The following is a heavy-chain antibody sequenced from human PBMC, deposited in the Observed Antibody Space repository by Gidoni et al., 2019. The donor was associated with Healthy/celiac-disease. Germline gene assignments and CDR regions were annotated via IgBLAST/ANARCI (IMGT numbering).Heavy chain of an antibody. CDR1: GGSISSGSYY. J-gene: IGHJ6*02. CDR3: ASGPTYYYYGMDV. Sequence: QVQLQESGPGLVKPSQTLSLTCTVSGGSISSGSYYWSWIRQPAGKGLEWIGRIYTSGSTNYNPSLKSRVTISVDTSKNQFSLKLSSVTAADTAVYYCASGPTYYYYGMDVWGQGTRSPSP. CDR2: IYTSGST. V-gene: IGHV4-61*02.